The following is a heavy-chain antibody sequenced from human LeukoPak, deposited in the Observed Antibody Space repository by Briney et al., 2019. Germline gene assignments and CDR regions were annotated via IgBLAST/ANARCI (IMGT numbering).Heavy chain of an antibody. V-gene: IGHV4-4*07. Sequence: PSETLSLTCTVSGASIGGSYWSWIRQPAGRGLEWIGRVYSSGSANYNPSPKGRVTMSVDRSKNQFALKMNSVTAADTAIYYCAKSNGFAAIDSWAHGIMVTVSS. CDR2: VYSSGSA. J-gene: IGHJ5*01. D-gene: IGHD2-8*01. CDR3: AKSNGFAAIDS. CDR1: GASIGGSY.